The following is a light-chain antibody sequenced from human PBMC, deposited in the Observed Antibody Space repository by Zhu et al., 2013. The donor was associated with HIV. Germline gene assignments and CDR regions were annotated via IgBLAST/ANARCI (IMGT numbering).Light chain of an antibody. CDR1: SSDVGSYNR. CDR2: GVS. CDR3: HSYAGSYTYV. Sequence: QSALTQPPSVSGSPGQSVTISCTGTSSDVGSYNRVSWYQQAPGTAPKAMIYGVSNRPSGVPDRFSGSKSGNTASLTISGLQAEDEADYYCHSYAGSYTYVFGTGTKVTVL. V-gene: IGLV2-18*02. J-gene: IGLJ1*01.